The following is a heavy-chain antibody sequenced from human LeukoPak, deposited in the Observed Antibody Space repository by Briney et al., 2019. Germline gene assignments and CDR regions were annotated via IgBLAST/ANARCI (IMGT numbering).Heavy chain of an antibody. Sequence: GGSLRLSCAASGFTFSSYGMHWVRQAPGKGLEWVAVISYDGSTKYYADSVKGRFTISRDKSKNTLYRQMNSLRAEDTAVYYCAKVGEMATITPWYFDYWGQGTLVTVSS. D-gene: IGHD5-24*01. CDR3: AKVGEMATITPWYFDY. J-gene: IGHJ4*02. CDR1: GFTFSSYG. CDR2: ISYDGSTK. V-gene: IGHV3-30*18.